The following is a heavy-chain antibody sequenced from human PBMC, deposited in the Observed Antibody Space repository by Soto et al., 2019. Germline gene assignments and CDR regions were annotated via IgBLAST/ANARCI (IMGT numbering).Heavy chain of an antibody. CDR1: GFTFSSYS. CDR3: VRSVPGDQTYVWYGMDV. Sequence: EVQLVESGGGLVQPGGSLRLSCAASGFTFSSYSMNWVRQAPGKGLQWISYISSSSNTIYYADSVKGRFTISRDYAQNSPSLQMNSQTDEATAVYYCVRSVPGDQTYVWYGMDVWGQGTTVTVS. J-gene: IGHJ6*02. D-gene: IGHD7-27*01. V-gene: IGHV3-48*02. CDR2: ISSSSNTI.